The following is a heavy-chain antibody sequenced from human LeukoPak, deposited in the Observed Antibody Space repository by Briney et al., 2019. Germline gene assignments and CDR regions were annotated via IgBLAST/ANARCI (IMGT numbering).Heavy chain of an antibody. CDR3: AKDLTWLADTAGSGNFDY. J-gene: IGHJ4*02. V-gene: IGHV3-23*01. Sequence: PGGSLRLSCAASGFTFSSYGMSWVRQAPGKGLEWVSAISGSGGSTYYADSVKGRFTISRDNSKNTLYLQMNSLRAEDTAVYYCAKDLTWLADTAGSGNFDYWGQGTLVTVSS. CDR1: GFTFSSYG. CDR2: ISGSGGST. D-gene: IGHD3-10*01.